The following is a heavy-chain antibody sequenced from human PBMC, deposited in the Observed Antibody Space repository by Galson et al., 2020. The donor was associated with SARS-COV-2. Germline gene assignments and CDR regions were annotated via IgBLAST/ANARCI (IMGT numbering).Heavy chain of an antibody. CDR2: ISSSGSTI. Sequence: KIGESLKISCAASGFTFSDYYMSWIRQAPGKGLEWVSYISSSGSTIYYADSVKGRFTISRDNAKNSLYLQMNSLRAEDTAVYYCARDQVLRYFDWDYYYDGMDVWCQGTTVTVSS. CDR3: ARDQVLRYFDWDYYYDGMDV. CDR1: GFTFSDYY. D-gene: IGHD3-9*01. J-gene: IGHJ6*02. V-gene: IGHV3-11*01.